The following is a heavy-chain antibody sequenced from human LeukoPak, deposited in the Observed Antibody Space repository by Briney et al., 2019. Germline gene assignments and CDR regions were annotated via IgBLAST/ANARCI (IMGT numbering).Heavy chain of an antibody. CDR1: GGSISSHY. V-gene: IGHV4-59*11. J-gene: IGHJ5*02. D-gene: IGHD6-13*01. CDR2: ISYSGST. Sequence: SETLSLTCTVSGGSISSHYWSWIRQPPGKGLEWIGYISYSGSTNYNPSLKSRVTISVDTSKNQFSLKLSSVTAADTAVYYCASTEQQLVLDWFDPWGQGTLVTVSS. CDR3: ASTEQQLVLDWFDP.